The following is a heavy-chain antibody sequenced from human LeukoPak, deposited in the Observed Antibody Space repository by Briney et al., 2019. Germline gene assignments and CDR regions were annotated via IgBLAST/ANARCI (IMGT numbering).Heavy chain of an antibody. CDR3: ARGRQNSGSYSDAFDI. Sequence: PGGSLRLSCAASGFTFSSYSMNWVRQAPGKGLEWVSSISSSSSYIYYADSLKGRFTISRDNAKNSLYLQMNSLRAEDTAVYYCARGRQNSGSYSDAFDIWGQGTVVTVSS. CDR2: ISSSSSYI. D-gene: IGHD1-26*01. V-gene: IGHV3-21*01. J-gene: IGHJ3*02. CDR1: GFTFSSYS.